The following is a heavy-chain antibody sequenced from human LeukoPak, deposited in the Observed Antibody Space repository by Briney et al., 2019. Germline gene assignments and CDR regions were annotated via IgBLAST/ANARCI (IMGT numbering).Heavy chain of an antibody. CDR1: GYSFTSYW. Sequence: GESLKISCQGSGYSFTSYWIGWVRQMPGKGLEWMGIIYPGDSDTRYSPSFQGQVTISADKSISTAYLQWSSLKASDTAMYYCARSRIAVAAAFDIWGQGTMVTVSS. D-gene: IGHD6-19*01. V-gene: IGHV5-51*01. J-gene: IGHJ3*02. CDR2: IYPGDSDT. CDR3: ARSRIAVAAAFDI.